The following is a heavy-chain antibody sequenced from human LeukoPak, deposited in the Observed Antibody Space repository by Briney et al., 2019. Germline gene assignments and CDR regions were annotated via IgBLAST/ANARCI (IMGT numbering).Heavy chain of an antibody. D-gene: IGHD1-14*01. J-gene: IGHJ4*02. CDR2: TSNDESIK. Sequence: PGGSLRLSCAASGFTFNSYTMFWVRQAPGKGLEWVAVTSNDESIKYYADSVKGRFTISRDNSRDTLFLEMSSLRVEDTAVYYCARDPILGPPDYFDYWGRGTLVTVSS. CDR3: ARDPILGPPDYFDY. CDR1: GFTFNSYT. V-gene: IGHV3-30-3*01.